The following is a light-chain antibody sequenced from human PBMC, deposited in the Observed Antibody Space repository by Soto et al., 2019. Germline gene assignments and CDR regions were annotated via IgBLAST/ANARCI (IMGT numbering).Light chain of an antibody. CDR3: SSYTSSSTLYV. CDR1: SSDVGGYNY. V-gene: IGLV2-14*01. J-gene: IGLJ1*01. Sequence: QSVLTQPASLSVSPGQSITISCTGTSSDVGGYNYVSWYQQHPGKAPKLMIYDVSNRPSGASNRFSGSKSGNTASLTISGLQAEDEADYYCSSYTSSSTLYVFGTGTKVTVL. CDR2: DVS.